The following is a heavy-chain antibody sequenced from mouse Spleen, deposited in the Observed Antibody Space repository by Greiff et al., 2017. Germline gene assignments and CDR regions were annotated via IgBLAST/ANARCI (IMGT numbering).Heavy chain of an antibody. Sequence: VQLQQSGPELVKPGASVKIPCKASGYTFTDYNMDWVKQSHGKSLEWIGDINPNNGGTIYNQKFKGKATLTVDKSSSTAYMELRSLTSEDTAVYYCARRGVYYGSSPYYFDYWGQGTTLTVSS. D-gene: IGHD1-1*01. CDR1: GYTFTDYN. J-gene: IGHJ2*01. V-gene: IGHV1-18*01. CDR3: ARRGVYYGSSPYYFDY. CDR2: INPNNGGT.